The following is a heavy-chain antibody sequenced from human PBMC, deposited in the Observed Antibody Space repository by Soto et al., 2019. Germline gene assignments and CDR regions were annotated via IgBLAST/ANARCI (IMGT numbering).Heavy chain of an antibody. CDR3: ARAPETPSIRGVALPSVFDY. CDR2: IYYSGSV. J-gene: IGHJ4*02. D-gene: IGHD3-3*01. Sequence: QVQLQESGPGLVKPSQTLSLTCTVSGGSISSGTSYWSWIRQRPAKALEGNGYIYYSGSVYYTPSLRVRVMLLVATSKNQCTMRLSSVTAAVTAVYYGARAPETPSIRGVALPSVFDYWGQGALVTVSS. V-gene: IGHV4-31*03. CDR1: GGSISSGTSY.